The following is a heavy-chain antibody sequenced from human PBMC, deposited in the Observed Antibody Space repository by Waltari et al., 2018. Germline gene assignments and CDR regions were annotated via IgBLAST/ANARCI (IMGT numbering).Heavy chain of an antibody. V-gene: IGHV1-8*01. CDR2: INPNSGNT. CDR1: GYTFTSHD. Sequence: QVQLVQSGAEVKKPGASVRVSCKASGYTFTSHDINWVRQATGQGLEWIGWINPNSGNTGYAQQFQGRVTMTRSTSITTAYMELNSLESEDTAVYYCARGQSYYYDSGAYSYWFDPWGQGTLVIVSS. J-gene: IGHJ5*02. D-gene: IGHD3-22*01. CDR3: ARGQSYYYDSGAYSYWFDP.